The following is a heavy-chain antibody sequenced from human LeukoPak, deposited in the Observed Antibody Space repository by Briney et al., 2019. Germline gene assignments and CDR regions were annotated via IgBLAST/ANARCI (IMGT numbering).Heavy chain of an antibody. V-gene: IGHV1-18*01. CDR2: IITYNGNT. D-gene: IGHD1-26*01. CDR1: GYTFSSYG. J-gene: IGHJ3*02. CDR3: ARYTGSYNHDAFDI. Sequence: GASVKVSCKASGYTFSSYGINWVRQAPGQGLEWMGSIITYNGNTNYAQKLQDRVTMTTDTSTSTAYMELRNLKSDDTAVYYCARYTGSYNHDAFDIWGQGTMVTVS.